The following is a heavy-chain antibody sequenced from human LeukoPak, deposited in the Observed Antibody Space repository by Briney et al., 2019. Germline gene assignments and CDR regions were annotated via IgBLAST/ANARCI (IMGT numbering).Heavy chain of an antibody. J-gene: IGHJ6*03. D-gene: IGHD2-21*02. V-gene: IGHV4-38-2*02. Sequence: SETLSLTCTVSGYSISSGYYWGWLRQPPGKGLEWIGSNYHSGSTYYNPSLKSRVTISVDTSKNQFSLKLSSVTAADTAVYYCARQEFARRVTAWAPPYYYYYMDVWGKGTTVTVSS. CDR2: NYHSGST. CDR3: ARQEFARRVTAWAPPYYYYYMDV. CDR1: GYSISSGYY.